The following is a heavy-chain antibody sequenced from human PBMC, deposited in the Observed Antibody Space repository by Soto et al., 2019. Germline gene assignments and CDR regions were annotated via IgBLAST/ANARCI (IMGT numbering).Heavy chain of an antibody. Sequence: GESLKISCKGSGYSFTSYWIGWVRQMPGKGLEWMGIIYPGDSDTRYSPSFQGQVTISADKSISTAYLQWSSLRAEDTAVYYCARDRQHQLLLYGMDVWGQGTTVTVSS. CDR3: ARDRQHQLLLYGMDV. D-gene: IGHD2-2*01. J-gene: IGHJ6*02. CDR2: IYPGDSDT. V-gene: IGHV5-51*01. CDR1: GYSFTSYW.